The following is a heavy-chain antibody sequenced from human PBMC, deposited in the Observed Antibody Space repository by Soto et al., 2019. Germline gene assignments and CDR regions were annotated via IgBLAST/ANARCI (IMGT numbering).Heavy chain of an antibody. J-gene: IGHJ4*02. CDR1: GRSISSGDYY. Sequence: PSETLSLTCTVSGRSISSGDYYWSWIRQPPGKGLEWIGDIYYSGSTYYNPSLQSRVTISVDTSKNHFSLQLTSVPAAASAVYYCARVALYCSSTSCYAGVDYWGQGTLVTVSS. V-gene: IGHV4-30-4*01. CDR2: IYYSGST. CDR3: ARVALYCSSTSCYAGVDY. D-gene: IGHD2-2*01.